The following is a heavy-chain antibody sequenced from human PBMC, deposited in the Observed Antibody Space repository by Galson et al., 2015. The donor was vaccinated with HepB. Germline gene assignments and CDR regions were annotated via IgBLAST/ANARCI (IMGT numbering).Heavy chain of an antibody. CDR3: ARDRAVAAIYPPVPIDY. V-gene: IGHV1-18*01. Sequence: SVKVSCKASGYTFTSYGISWVRQAPGQGLEWMGWISAYNGNTNYAQKLQGRVTMTTDTSTSTAYMELRSLRSDDTAVYYCARDRAVAAIYPPVPIDYWGQGTLVTVSS. CDR1: GYTFTSYG. J-gene: IGHJ4*02. D-gene: IGHD2-15*01. CDR2: ISAYNGNT.